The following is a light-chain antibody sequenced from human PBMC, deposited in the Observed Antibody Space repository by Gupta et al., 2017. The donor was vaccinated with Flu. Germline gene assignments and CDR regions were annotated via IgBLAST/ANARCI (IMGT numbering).Light chain of an antibody. J-gene: IGLJ1*01. CDR1: RSNIGGHT. Sequence: QSVVTQPHSASGTPGQRVTISCSGSRSNIGGHTVYWYQHLPGAAPRLLIYDDAERPAGVPARFSASKSGTSASLAISGLQSWDEADYYCAAWDNGLGGHYVFRTVTGVTVL. CDR3: AAWDNGLGGHYV. V-gene: IGLV1-44*01. CDR2: DDA.